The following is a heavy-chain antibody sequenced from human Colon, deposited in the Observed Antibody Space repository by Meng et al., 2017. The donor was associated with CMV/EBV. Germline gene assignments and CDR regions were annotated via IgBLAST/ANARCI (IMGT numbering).Heavy chain of an antibody. J-gene: IGHJ4*02. CDR1: GFTFSSYA. CDR3: AARYYYGPFDY. V-gene: IGHV3-23*01. CDR2: ISGSGGST. D-gene: IGHD3-10*01. Sequence: SCAASGFTFSSYAMGWVRQAPGKGLGWVSAISGSGGSTYYADSVKGRFTISRDNSKNTLYLQMNSLRAEDTAVYYCAARYYYGPFDYWGQGTLVTVSS.